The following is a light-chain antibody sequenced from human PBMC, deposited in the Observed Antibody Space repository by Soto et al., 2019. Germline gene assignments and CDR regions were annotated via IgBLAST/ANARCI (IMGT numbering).Light chain of an antibody. Sequence: QSVLTQPASVSGSPGQSITISCAGTMRDVGAYNLVSWYQQHPGRVPQLIIYEVRNRPSGISFRFPGSKSGNTASLTISGLQAEDEADYYCSSFTSKSTLIFGGGTQLTVL. CDR2: EVR. CDR1: MRDVGAYNL. CDR3: SSFTSKSTLI. V-gene: IGLV2-14*01. J-gene: IGLJ7*01.